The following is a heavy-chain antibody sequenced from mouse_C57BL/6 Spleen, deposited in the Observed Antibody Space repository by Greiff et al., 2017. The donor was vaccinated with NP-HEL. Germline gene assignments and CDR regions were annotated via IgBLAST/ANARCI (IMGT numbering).Heavy chain of an antibody. J-gene: IGHJ1*03. V-gene: IGHV1-59*01. CDR2: IDPSDSYT. Sequence: VQLQQPGAELVRPGTSVKLSCKASGYTFTSYWMHWVKQRPGQGLEWIGVIDPSDSYTNYNQKFKGKATLTVDTSSSTAYMQLSSLTSEDSAVYYCARKTTVVPYWYFDVWGTGTTVTVSS. D-gene: IGHD1-1*01. CDR1: GYTFTSYW. CDR3: ARKTTVVPYWYFDV.